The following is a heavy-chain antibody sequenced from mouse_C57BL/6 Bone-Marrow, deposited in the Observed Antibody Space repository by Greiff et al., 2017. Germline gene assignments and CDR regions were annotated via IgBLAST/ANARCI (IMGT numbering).Heavy chain of an antibody. V-gene: IGHV1-53*01. D-gene: IGHD1-1*01. Sequence: QVQLQQPGTELVKPGASGYTFTSYWMHWVKQRPGQGLEWIRNINPSNGGTNYNEKFKSKATLTVDKSSSTAYMQLSSLTSEDSAVYYCATVVARRGYYFDYWGQGTTLTVSS. CDR2: INPSNGGT. CDR1: GYTFTSYW. CDR3: ATVVARRGYYFDY. J-gene: IGHJ2*01.